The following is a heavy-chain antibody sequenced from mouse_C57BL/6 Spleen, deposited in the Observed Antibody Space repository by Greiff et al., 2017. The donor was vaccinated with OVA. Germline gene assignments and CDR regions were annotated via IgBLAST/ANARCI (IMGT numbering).Heavy chain of an antibody. CDR2: IDPETGGT. V-gene: IGHV1-15*01. J-gene: IGHJ2*01. CDR3: TRDPQGTGPFDY. CDR1: GYTFTDYE. Sequence: QVQLQQSGAELVRPGASVTLSCKASGYTFTDYEMHWVKQTPVHGLEWIGAIDPETGGTAYNQKFKGKAILTADKSSSTAYMELRGLTSEDSAVYYCTRDPQGTGPFDYWGQGTTLTVSS. D-gene: IGHD3-3*01.